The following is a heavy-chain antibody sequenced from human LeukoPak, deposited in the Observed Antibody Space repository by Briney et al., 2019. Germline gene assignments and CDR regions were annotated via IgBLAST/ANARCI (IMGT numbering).Heavy chain of an antibody. Sequence: ASVKVSCKASGYTFTGYYMHWVRQAPGQGLEWMGRINPNSGGTNYAQKFQGRVTMTRDTSISTAYMELGRLRSDDTAVYYCARMKMSTQTLDWGQGTLVTVSS. V-gene: IGHV1-2*06. D-gene: IGHD5-24*01. CDR3: ARMKMSTQTLD. J-gene: IGHJ4*02. CDR2: INPNSGGT. CDR1: GYTFTGYY.